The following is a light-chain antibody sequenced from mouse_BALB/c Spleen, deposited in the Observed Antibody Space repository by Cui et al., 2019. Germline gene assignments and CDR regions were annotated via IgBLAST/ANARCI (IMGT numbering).Light chain of an antibody. CDR3: QHFWGTPLT. CDR1: ENIDSN. Sequence: QMTQSPASLSVSVGETVTITCRASENIDSNLAWYQQKQGKSPQLLVYAATNLADGVPSRFSGSGSGTQYSLKINSLQSEDFGSYYCQHFWGTPLTFGAGTKLELK. J-gene: IGKJ5*01. CDR2: AAT. V-gene: IGKV12-46*01.